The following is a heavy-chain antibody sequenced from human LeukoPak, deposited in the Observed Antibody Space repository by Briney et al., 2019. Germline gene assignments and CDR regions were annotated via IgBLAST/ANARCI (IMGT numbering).Heavy chain of an antibody. CDR1: GGSISSYY. Sequence: SETLSLTCTVSGGSISSYYWSWIRQPPGKGLEWIGYIYYSGSTNYNPSLKSRVTISVDTSKNQFSLKLSSVTAADTAVYYCASTSKPDYDFWSGSNRDDAFDIWGQGTMVTVSS. CDR2: IYYSGST. V-gene: IGHV4-59*01. D-gene: IGHD3-3*01. CDR3: ASTSKPDYDFWSGSNRDDAFDI. J-gene: IGHJ3*02.